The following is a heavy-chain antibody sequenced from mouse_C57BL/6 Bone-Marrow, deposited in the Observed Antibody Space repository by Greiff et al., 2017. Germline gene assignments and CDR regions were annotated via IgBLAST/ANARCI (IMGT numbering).Heavy chain of an antibody. Sequence: QVQLQQSGAELARPGASVKLSCKASGYTFTNYGIRWVKQRPGQGLEWIGEIYPRSGNTYYHEKFKGQATMTADKSSITAYMELRSLPSEDSAVYFWARNDYFGSSYEGADYWGQGTTLTVSS. CDR2: IYPRSGNT. J-gene: IGHJ2*01. D-gene: IGHD1-1*01. CDR1: GYTFTNYG. V-gene: IGHV1-81*01. CDR3: ARNDYFGSSYEGADY.